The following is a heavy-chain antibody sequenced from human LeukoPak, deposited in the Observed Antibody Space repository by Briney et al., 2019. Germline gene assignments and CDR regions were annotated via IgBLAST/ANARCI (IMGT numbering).Heavy chain of an antibody. V-gene: IGHV4-59*01. CDR1: GGSINNYY. Sequence: SETLSLTCTVSGGSINNYYWSWIRQPPGKGLEWIGYIYYSGSTNYNPSLKSRVTIPVDTSKNQFSLRLTSMTAADTAVYYCARYLCTGGSCHGFDYWGQGILVTVSS. J-gene: IGHJ4*02. CDR2: IYYSGST. CDR3: ARYLCTGGSCHGFDY. D-gene: IGHD2-15*01.